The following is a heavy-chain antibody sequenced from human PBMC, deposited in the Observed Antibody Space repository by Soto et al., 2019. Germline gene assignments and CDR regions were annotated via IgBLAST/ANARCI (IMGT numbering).Heavy chain of an antibody. Sequence: QVQLVQSGAEEKKPGASVKASCKASGYTFTSYAMHWVRQAPGQRLEWMGWINAGNGNTKYSQKFQGRVTITRDTSASTAYMELSSLRSEDTAVYYCARDKGIAAADYWGQGTLVTVSS. CDR3: ARDKGIAAADY. CDR1: GYTFTSYA. J-gene: IGHJ4*02. CDR2: INAGNGNT. D-gene: IGHD6-13*01. V-gene: IGHV1-3*05.